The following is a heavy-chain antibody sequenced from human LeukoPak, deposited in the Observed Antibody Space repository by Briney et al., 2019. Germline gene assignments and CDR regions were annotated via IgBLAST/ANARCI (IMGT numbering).Heavy chain of an antibody. J-gene: IGHJ5*02. CDR2: IYYSGST. D-gene: IGHD2-2*02. CDR1: GGSISSYY. Sequence: SETLSLTCTVSGGSISSYYWSWIRQPPGKGLEWIGYIYYSGSTNCNPSLKSRVTISVDTSKNQFSLKLSSVTAADTAVYYCARDLSYNNWLDPWGQGTLVTVSS. V-gene: IGHV4-59*01. CDR3: ARDLSYNNWLDP.